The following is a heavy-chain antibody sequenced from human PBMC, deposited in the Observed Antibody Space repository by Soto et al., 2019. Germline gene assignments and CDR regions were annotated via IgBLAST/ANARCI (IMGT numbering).Heavy chain of an antibody. CDR1: RFTFTTYA. CDR3: ARSDGTNRGPFDL. Sequence: EVQLLESGGGLVQPGGSLRLSCAAFRFTFTTYAMSWVRQAPGKGLEWVSIISVTGGNAYYADSVKGRFTISRDNSKNTLYLQMNSLRAEDTALYYCARSDGTNRGPFDLWGQGTLVTVSS. J-gene: IGHJ4*02. D-gene: IGHD1-26*01. V-gene: IGHV3-23*01. CDR2: ISVTGGNA.